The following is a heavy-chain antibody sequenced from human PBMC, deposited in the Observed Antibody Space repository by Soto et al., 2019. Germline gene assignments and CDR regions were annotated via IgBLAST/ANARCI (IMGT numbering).Heavy chain of an antibody. CDR1: VYPFTTNW. D-gene: IGHD5-12*01. V-gene: IGHV5-51*01. Sequence: PGESLKISCKASVYPFTTNWIAWVRQMPGKGLERMSIIYPSNSDTTYSPSFRGQFTISVDKSTTTAYMQWSSLKASDTAIYYCARGSGYHNYWGQGTLVTVSS. CDR2: IYPSNSDT. CDR3: ARGSGYHNY. J-gene: IGHJ4*02.